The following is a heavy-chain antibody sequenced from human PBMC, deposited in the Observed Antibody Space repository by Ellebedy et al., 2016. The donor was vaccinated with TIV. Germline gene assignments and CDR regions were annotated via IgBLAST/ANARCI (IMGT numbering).Heavy chain of an antibody. CDR3: ARDKGPTVRNLDY. V-gene: IGHV3-21*06. CDR2: ISDSGGGT. CDR1: GFTFSSYG. Sequence: GGSLRLSCAASGFTFSSYGMHWVRQAPGKGLEWVSVISDSGGGTYYADSVKGRFTISRDNAKNTLYLQMNSLRAEDTAVYYCARDKGPTVRNLDYWGQGTLVTVSS. D-gene: IGHD3-10*01. J-gene: IGHJ4*02.